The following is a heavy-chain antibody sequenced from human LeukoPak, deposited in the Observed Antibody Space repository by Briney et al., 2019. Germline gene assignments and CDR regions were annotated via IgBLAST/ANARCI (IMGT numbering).Heavy chain of an antibody. CDR3: ARRAHFGGYFDY. CDR1: GGSISSYY. V-gene: IGHV4-59*12. J-gene: IGHJ4*02. CDR2: IYYSGST. Sequence: SETLSLTCTVSGGSISSYYWSWIRQPPGKGLEWIGYIYYSGSTYYNPSLKSRLTIAVDTSKNQFSLNLNSVTAADTAVYYCARRAHFGGYFDYWGQGTLVTVSS. D-gene: IGHD4/OR15-4a*01.